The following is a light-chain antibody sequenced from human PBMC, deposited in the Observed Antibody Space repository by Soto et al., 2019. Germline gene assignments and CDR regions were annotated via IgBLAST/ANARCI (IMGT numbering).Light chain of an antibody. Sequence: DIQMTQSPSTLSASVGDRVTITCRASQSISSWLAWYQQKPGKAPKLLIYDAFSLESGVPSRFSGSGSGTEFTLTISSLQPDDFATYYCKQYNSYRWTFGQGTKVDIK. CDR3: KQYNSYRWT. CDR1: QSISSW. J-gene: IGKJ1*01. V-gene: IGKV1-5*01. CDR2: DAF.